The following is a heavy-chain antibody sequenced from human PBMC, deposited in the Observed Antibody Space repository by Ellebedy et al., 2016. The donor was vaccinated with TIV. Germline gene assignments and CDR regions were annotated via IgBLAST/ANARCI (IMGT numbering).Heavy chain of an antibody. D-gene: IGHD4-17*01. CDR2: IRQEGDEI. Sequence: GESLKISCAASGFNFRSYWMTWVRQAPGKGLEWVAKIRQEGDEIYYVESVKGRFTISRDNAKSSLFLQMNSLRVEDTAVYYCARRASYGDYAVQVNPWFDPWGQGTLVIVSS. CDR3: ARRASYGDYAVQVNPWFDP. J-gene: IGHJ5*02. V-gene: IGHV3-7*01. CDR1: GFNFRSYW.